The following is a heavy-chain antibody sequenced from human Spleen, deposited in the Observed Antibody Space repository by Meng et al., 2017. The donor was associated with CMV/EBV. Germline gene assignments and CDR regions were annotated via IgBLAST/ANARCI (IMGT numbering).Heavy chain of an antibody. J-gene: IGHJ5*02. CDR1: GYTFTTYD. V-gene: IGHV1-46*01. CDR3: ARAIDVDQVFPFDP. CDR2: IHPTTGST. Sequence: ASVKVSCKTSGYTFTTYDINWVRQAPGQGLEWMGIIHPTTGSTNYAQRFQGRVTMTRDASTSTVYMELSSLRSEDTAVYYCARAIDVDQVFPFDPWGQGTLVTVSS. D-gene: IGHD2-2*01.